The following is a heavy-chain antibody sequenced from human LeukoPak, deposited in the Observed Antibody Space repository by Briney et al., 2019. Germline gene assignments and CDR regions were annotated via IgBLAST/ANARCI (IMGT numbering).Heavy chain of an antibody. CDR1: GGSFSGYY. J-gene: IGHJ4*02. V-gene: IGHV4-34*01. CDR3: AGYDSSGYYYIY. Sequence: SETLSLTCAVYGGSFSGYYWGWIRQPPGKGLEWIGEINHSGSTNYNPSLKSRVTISVDTSKNQFSLKLSSVTAADTAVYYCAGYDSSGYYYIYWGQGTLVTVSS. D-gene: IGHD3-22*01. CDR2: INHSGST.